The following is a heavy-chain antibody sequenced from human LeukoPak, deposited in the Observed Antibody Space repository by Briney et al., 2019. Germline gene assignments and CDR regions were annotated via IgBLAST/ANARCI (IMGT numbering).Heavy chain of an antibody. CDR2: ISSSSRYI. Sequence: GGSLRLSCAASGFTFSSYSMNWVRQAPGKGLEWVSSISSSSRYIYYADSVKGRFTISRDNAKNSLYLQMNSLRAEDTAVYYCARGSNWNYVSWGQGTLVTVSS. D-gene: IGHD1-7*01. J-gene: IGHJ4*02. V-gene: IGHV3-21*01. CDR3: ARGSNWNYVS. CDR1: GFTFSSYS.